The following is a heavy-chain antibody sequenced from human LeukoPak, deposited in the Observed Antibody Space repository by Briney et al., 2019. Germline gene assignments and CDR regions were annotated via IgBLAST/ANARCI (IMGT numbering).Heavy chain of an antibody. CDR2: ISAYNGNT. CDR3: ARDPAGRGIVATPPSY. CDR1: GYTFTSYG. V-gene: IGHV1-18*01. J-gene: IGHJ4*02. Sequence: GASVKVSCKASGYTFTSYGISWVRQAPGQGLEWMGWISAYNGNTNYAQKLQGRVTMTTDTSTSTAYMELRSLRSDATAVYYCARDPAGRGIVATPPSYWGQGTLVTVSS. D-gene: IGHD5-12*01.